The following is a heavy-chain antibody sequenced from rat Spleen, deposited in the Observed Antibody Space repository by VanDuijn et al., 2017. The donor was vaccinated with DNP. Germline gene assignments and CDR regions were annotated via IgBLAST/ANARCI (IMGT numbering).Heavy chain of an antibody. CDR1: GFSLTSYT. D-gene: IGHD1-4*01. CDR2: ISPSGGGT. V-gene: IGHV5-19*01. Sequence: VQLKESGPGLVQPSQTLSLTCTVSGFSLTSYTVSWVRQAPAKGLEWVTSISPSGGGTYYRDSVKGRFTISRDNANRTLYLQMDSLRPEDTATYYCATSPGPNWFAYWGQGTLVTVSS. J-gene: IGHJ3*01. CDR3: ATSPGPNWFAY.